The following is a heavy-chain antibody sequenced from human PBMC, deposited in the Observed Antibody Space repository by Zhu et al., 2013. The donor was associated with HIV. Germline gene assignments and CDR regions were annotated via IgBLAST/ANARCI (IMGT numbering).Heavy chain of an antibody. CDR2: INPNSGGT. Sequence: QVQLVQSGAEVKKPGASVKVSCKTSGYTFIDYYMHWVRQAPGQGFEWIGWINPNSGGTNYAQKFQGRVNMTSDTSITSVYMELTSLIFDDTAVYYCASDLWGKAFDIWGQGTMVTVSS. CDR3: ASDLWGKAFDI. J-gene: IGHJ3*02. V-gene: IGHV1-2*02. CDR1: GYTFIDYY. D-gene: IGHD3-16*01.